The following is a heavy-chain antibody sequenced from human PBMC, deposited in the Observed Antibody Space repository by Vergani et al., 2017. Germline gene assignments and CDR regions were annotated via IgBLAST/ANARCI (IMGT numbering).Heavy chain of an antibody. V-gene: IGHV4-38-2*01. CDR2: IYHSGST. J-gene: IGHJ4*02. CDR3: TRQPQEGASRPPSVPT. CDR1: GYSIRNGYY. Sequence: QVQLQESGPGLVEPSETLSLTCAVSGYSIRNGYYWGWIRQPPGKGLGWMGGIYHSGSTHYNPSLKSRVTISIDTYKNDFSLKVTSVTAADTAVYYCTRQPQEGASRPPSVPTWGQGISVIVSS.